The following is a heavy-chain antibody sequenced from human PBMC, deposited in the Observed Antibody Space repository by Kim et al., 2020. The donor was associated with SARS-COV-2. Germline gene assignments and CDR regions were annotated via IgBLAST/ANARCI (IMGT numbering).Heavy chain of an antibody. CDR2: IYYSGST. D-gene: IGHD6-13*01. CDR1: GGSVSSGSYY. V-gene: IGHV4-61*01. CDR3: ARGYSSSDTDY. J-gene: IGHJ4*02. Sequence: SETLSLTCTVSGGSVSSGSYYWSWIRQPPGKGLEWIGYIYYSGSTNYNPSLKSRVTISVDTSKNQFSLKLSSVTAADTAVYYCARGYSSSDTDYWGQGTLVTVSS.